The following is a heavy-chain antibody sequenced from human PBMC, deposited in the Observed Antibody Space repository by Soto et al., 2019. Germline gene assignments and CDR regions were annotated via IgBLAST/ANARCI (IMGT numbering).Heavy chain of an antibody. D-gene: IGHD2-21*02. CDR2: IIPIFGTA. CDR3: ARGRPSYCGGDCYSDFDY. V-gene: IGHV1-69*13. CDR1: GGTFSSYA. Sequence: ASVKVSCKASGGTFSSYAISWVRQAPGQGLEWMGGIIPIFGTANYAQKFQGRVTITADESTSTAYMELSSLRSEDTAVYYCARGRPSYCGGDCYSDFDYWGQGTLVTVSS. J-gene: IGHJ4*02.